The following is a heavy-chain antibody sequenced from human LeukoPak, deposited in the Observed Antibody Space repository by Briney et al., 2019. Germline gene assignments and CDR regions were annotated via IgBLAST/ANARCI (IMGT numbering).Heavy chain of an antibody. CDR3: ARTEMATIED. Sequence: PSETLSLTCTVSGGSISSSSYYWGWIRQPPGKGLEWIGSIYYSGSTYYNPSLKSRVTISVDTSKNQFSLKLSSVTAADTAVYYCARTEMATIEDWGQGTLVTVSS. D-gene: IGHD5-24*01. V-gene: IGHV4-39*07. J-gene: IGHJ4*02. CDR1: GGSISSSSYY. CDR2: IYYSGST.